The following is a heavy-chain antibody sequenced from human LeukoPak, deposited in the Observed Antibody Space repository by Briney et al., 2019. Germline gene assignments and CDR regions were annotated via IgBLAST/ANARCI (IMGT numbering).Heavy chain of an antibody. J-gene: IGHJ4*02. V-gene: IGHV1-69-2*01. Sequence: ASVKVSCKVSGYTFTDYHMHWVQQAPGKGLEWMGLVDPEDGETIYAEKFQGRVTITADTSTDTAYMELSSLRSEDTAVYYCAALTDGDYDFWSGYYDLNYWGQGTLVTVSS. CDR1: GYTFTDYH. D-gene: IGHD3-3*01. CDR3: AALTDGDYDFWSGYYDLNY. CDR2: VDPEDGET.